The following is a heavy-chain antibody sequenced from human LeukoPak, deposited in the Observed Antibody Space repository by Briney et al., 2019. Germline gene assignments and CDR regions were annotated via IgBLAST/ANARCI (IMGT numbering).Heavy chain of an antibody. CDR2: INPKSGAT. J-gene: IGHJ4*02. CDR3: ARDHYQSSGLLDN. Sequence: ASVKVSCKASGYTFTAYYMQWVRQAPGQGLERLGWINPKSGATNYAQKFQGRVTMSSDTSTRTAYMELSRLGSDDTAVYYCARDHYQSSGLLDNWGQGTLVTVSS. D-gene: IGHD3-22*01. V-gene: IGHV1-2*02. CDR1: GYTFTAYY.